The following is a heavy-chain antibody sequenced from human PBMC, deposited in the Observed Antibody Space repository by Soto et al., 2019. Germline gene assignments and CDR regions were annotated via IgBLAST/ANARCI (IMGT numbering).Heavy chain of an antibody. D-gene: IGHD3-22*01. CDR3: ARDLRRTYYDSSGPFDY. CDR1: GYTFTSYG. J-gene: IGHJ4*02. Sequence: ASVKVSCKASGYTFTSYGISWVRQAPGQGLEWMGWISAYNGNTNYAQKLRGRVTMTTDTSTSTAYMELRSLRSDDTAVYYCARDLRRTYYDSSGPFDYWGQGTLVTVS. V-gene: IGHV1-18*01. CDR2: ISAYNGNT.